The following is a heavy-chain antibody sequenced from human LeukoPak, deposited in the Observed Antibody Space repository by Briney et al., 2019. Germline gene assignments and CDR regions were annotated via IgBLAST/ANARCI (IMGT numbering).Heavy chain of an antibody. CDR2: ISSSSSTI. J-gene: IGHJ3*02. CDR3: ARVYRLGYSSSWYNAFDI. D-gene: IGHD6-13*01. CDR1: GFTFSSYS. Sequence: GGSLRPSCAASGFTFSSYSMNWVRQAPGKGLEWVSYISSSSSTIYYAASVKGRFTISRDNAKNSLYLQMNSLRAEDTAVYYCARVYRLGYSSSWYNAFDIWGQGTMVTVSS. V-gene: IGHV3-48*01.